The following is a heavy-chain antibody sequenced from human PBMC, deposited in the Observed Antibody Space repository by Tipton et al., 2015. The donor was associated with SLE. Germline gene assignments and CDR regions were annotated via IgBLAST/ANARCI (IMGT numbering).Heavy chain of an antibody. CDR3: ARGRLLEWLSTYYYYYGMDV. Sequence: TLSLTCSVSGGSISGSSYYWGWIRQPPGEGLEWIGSINYSGRTYYNPSLKSRVTISVDTSNNQFSLRLSSVTAADTAVYYCARGRLLEWLSTYYYYYGMDVWGHGTTVTVSS. CDR2: INYSGRT. V-gene: IGHV4-39*07. CDR1: GGSISGSSYY. J-gene: IGHJ6*02. D-gene: IGHD3-3*01.